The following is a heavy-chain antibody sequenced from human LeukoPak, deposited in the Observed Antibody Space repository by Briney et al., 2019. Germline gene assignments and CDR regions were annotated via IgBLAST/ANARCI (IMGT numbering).Heavy chain of an antibody. J-gene: IGHJ4*02. CDR1: GFTFSSYA. Sequence: GGSLRLSCAASGFTFSSYAMSWVRQAPGKGLEWVSAISGSGGSTYYADSVKGRFTISRDNSKNTLYLQMNSLRAEDTAVYCCAKDARSSTVGDYFDYWGQGTLVTVSS. V-gene: IGHV3-23*01. CDR3: AKDARSSTVGDYFDY. CDR2: ISGSGGST. D-gene: IGHD4-23*01.